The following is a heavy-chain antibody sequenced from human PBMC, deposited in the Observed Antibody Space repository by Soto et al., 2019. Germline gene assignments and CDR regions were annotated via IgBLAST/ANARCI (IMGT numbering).Heavy chain of an antibody. Sequence: QVTLKESGPVLVKPTETLTLRCTVSGLSITDSEMGVSWIRQPPGQPLEWLAHIDSSGEKSSRTFLKSRLAISKDTSKSQIVLTMTNMDPADTATYYWARRHLAVAVSPWFDPWGQGIPVTVSS. CDR1: GLSITDSEMG. J-gene: IGHJ5*02. CDR2: IDSSGEK. D-gene: IGHD6-19*01. V-gene: IGHV2-26*01. CDR3: ARRHLAVAVSPWFDP.